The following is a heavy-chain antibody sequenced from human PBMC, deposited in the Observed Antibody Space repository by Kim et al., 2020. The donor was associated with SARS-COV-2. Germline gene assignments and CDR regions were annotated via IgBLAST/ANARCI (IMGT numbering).Heavy chain of an antibody. CDR3: AVYYDSSGYYNY. D-gene: IGHD3-22*01. CDR2: INHSGST. CDR1: GGSFSGYY. Sequence: SETLSLTCAVYGGSFSGYYWSWIRQPPGKGLEWIGEINHSGSTNYNPSLKSRVTISVDTSKNQFSLKLSSVTAADTAVYYCAVYYDSSGYYNYWGQGTLVTVSS. V-gene: IGHV4-34*01. J-gene: IGHJ4*02.